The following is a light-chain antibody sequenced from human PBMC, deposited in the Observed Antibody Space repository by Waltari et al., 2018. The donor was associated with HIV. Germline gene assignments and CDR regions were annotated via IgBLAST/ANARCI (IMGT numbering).Light chain of an antibody. Sequence: QSALTQPASVSGSPGQSITITCTGTSSDVGGYNYVSWYQQHPGKAPKLIIYDVSTRPSGVSNRFSGSKSGDTASLTVSGLQAEDESDYYSSSYTSSSTVFGGGTKLTVL. CDR2: DVS. CDR1: SSDVGGYNY. J-gene: IGLJ3*02. CDR3: SSYTSSSTV. V-gene: IGLV2-14*03.